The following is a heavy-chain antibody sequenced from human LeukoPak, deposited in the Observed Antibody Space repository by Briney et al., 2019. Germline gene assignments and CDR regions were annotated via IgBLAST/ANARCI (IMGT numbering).Heavy chain of an antibody. CDR1: GGSISSSSYY. Sequence: ETLSLTCTVSGGSISSSSYYWGWVRQAPWKGLEWVSSISSSSSYIYYADSVKGRFTISRDNAKNSLYLQMNSLRAEDTAVYYCAREAVPGTGDYWGQGTLVTVSS. D-gene: IGHD6-19*01. J-gene: IGHJ4*02. CDR3: AREAVPGTGDY. V-gene: IGHV3-21*01. CDR2: ISSSSSYI.